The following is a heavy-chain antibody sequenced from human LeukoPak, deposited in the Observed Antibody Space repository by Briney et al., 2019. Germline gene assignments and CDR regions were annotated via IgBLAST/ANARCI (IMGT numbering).Heavy chain of an antibody. V-gene: IGHV1-2*02. CDR3: ARDREMATIPGRMEFDP. J-gene: IGHJ5*02. CDR2: INPNSGGT. D-gene: IGHD5-24*01. Sequence: GASVKVSCKASGYTFTSYYMHWVRQAPGQGLEWMGWINPNSGGTNYAQKFQGRVTMTRDTSISTAYMELSRLRSDDTAVYYCARDREMATIPGRMEFDPWGQGTLVTVSS. CDR1: GYTFTSYY.